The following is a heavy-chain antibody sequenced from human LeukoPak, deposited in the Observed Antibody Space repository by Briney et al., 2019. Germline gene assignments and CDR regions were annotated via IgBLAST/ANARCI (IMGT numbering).Heavy chain of an antibody. D-gene: IGHD4-11*01. CDR1: DDSVNTYY. CDR3: AMSNTVRRPFFDP. Sequence: PSETLSLTCIGSDDSVNTYYCSWIRQAPGKGLEWIGYIYNRGSTKYNPSLKSRATISVDTSKNQFSLKLTSVTAADTAVYYCAMSNTVRRPFFDPWGQGTLVTVPS. J-gene: IGHJ5*02. V-gene: IGHV4-59*02. CDR2: IYNRGST.